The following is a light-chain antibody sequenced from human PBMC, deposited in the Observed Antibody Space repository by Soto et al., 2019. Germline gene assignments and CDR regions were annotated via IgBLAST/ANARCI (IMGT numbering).Light chain of an antibody. J-gene: IGKJ1*01. CDR1: QSVAGW. Sequence: FHMTHSPSTLSASVLYTVTITCRASQSVAGWLAWYQQKPGKAPTLLIYDASALPRGVPSRFSGSGSGTEFTLTISSLQPDDFATYYCQQYETYSGTFGQGTKVDIK. V-gene: IGKV1-5*01. CDR3: QQYETYSGT. CDR2: DAS.